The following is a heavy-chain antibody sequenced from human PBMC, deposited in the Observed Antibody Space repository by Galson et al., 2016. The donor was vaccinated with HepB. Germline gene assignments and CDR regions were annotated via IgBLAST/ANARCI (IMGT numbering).Heavy chain of an antibody. CDR1: GDSISRSSYY. V-gene: IGHV4-39*01. J-gene: IGHJ4*02. D-gene: IGHD3-22*01. CDR3: ARQTYYYDGVGRHYFDY. Sequence: SETLSLTCTVSGDSISRSSYYWGWIRQSPGKGLEWIGSIYYSGSTSYNPSLKSRVTISLDTSNNQFSLKLTSVTAADTAVYYCARQTYYYDGVGRHYFDYWGQGTLVPVSS. CDR2: IYYSGST.